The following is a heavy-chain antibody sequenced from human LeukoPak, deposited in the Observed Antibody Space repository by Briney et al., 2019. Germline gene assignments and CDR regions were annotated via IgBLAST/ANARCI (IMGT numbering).Heavy chain of an antibody. V-gene: IGHV3-66*01. CDR3: ARGHDHDSSVAY. CDR2: IYSGGST. Sequence: GGSLRLSCAASGFTVSSNYMSWVRQAPGKGLDWVSVIYSGGSTYYADSVKGRFTISRDNSKNTLYLQMNSLRAEDTAVYYCARGHDHDSSVAYWGQGTLVTVSS. D-gene: IGHD3-22*01. CDR1: GFTVSSNY. J-gene: IGHJ4*02.